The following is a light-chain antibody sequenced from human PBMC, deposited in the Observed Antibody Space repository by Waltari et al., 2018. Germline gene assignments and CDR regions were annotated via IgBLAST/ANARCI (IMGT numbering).Light chain of an antibody. CDR2: GSS. Sequence: QSVLTQPPSASGTPGQTVTISCSGSSSNIGPSTVNWYPLLPGTAPKLLSFGSSQRPSGVPDRFSGSTSGTSASLAISGLQSEDEADYYCAAWDDSLNGVVFGGGTTLTVL. CDR1: SSNIGPST. V-gene: IGLV1-44*01. J-gene: IGLJ2*01. CDR3: AAWDDSLNGVV.